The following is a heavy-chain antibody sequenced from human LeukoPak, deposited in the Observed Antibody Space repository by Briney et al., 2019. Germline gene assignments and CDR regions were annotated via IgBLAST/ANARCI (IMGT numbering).Heavy chain of an antibody. CDR3: AKATLRTAVVKGVLDY. Sequence: PGGSLRLSCAASGFTVSSNYMSWVRQAPGKGLEWVSVIYSGGSTYYADSVKGRFTISRDNSKNTLYLQMNSLRAEDTAVYYCAKATLRTAVVKGVLDYWGQGTLVTVSS. D-gene: IGHD4-23*01. J-gene: IGHJ4*02. CDR2: IYSGGST. V-gene: IGHV3-53*01. CDR1: GFTVSSNY.